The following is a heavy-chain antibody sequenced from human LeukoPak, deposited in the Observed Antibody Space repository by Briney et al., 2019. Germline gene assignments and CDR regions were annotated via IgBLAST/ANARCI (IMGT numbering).Heavy chain of an antibody. CDR2: ISAYNGNT. CDR1: GYTFTSYG. V-gene: IGHV1-18*01. J-gene: IGHJ4*02. Sequence: GASVKVSCKASGYTFTSYGISWVRQAPGQGLEWMGWISAYNGNTNYAQKLQGRVTMATDTSASTAYMELKSLRSDDTAVYYCASSWGQLASLDYWGQGTLVTVSS. CDR3: ASSWGQLASLDY. D-gene: IGHD6-13*01.